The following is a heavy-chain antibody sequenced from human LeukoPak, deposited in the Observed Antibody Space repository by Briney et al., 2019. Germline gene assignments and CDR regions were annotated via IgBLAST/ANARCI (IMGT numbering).Heavy chain of an antibody. CDR1: GGSMSSYY. CDR3: ARGAGYCSSTSCHEYFQH. V-gene: IGHV4-59*12. CDR2: IYYSGST. D-gene: IGHD2-2*01. Sequence: SETLSLTCTVSGGSMSSYYWSWIRQPPGKGLEWLGYIYYSGSTNYNPSLKSRVTISVDTSKNQFSLKLSSVTAADTAVYYCARGAGYCSSTSCHEYFQHWGQGTLVTVSS. J-gene: IGHJ1*01.